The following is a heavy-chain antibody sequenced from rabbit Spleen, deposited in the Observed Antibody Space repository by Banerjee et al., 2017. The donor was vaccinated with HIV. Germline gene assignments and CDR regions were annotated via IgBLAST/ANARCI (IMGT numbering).Heavy chain of an antibody. CDR3: ARDLTDAVGWNFGC. Sequence: QSLEESGGDLVKPGASLTLTCTASGFSFSSSYWISWVRQAPGKGLEWIACIYTDGSGDTYAASWAKGRFTISKTSSTTVTLQMTSLTAADTATYFCARDLTDAVGWNFGCWGQGTLVTVS. D-gene: IGHD4-1*01. CDR2: IYTDGSGDT. J-gene: IGHJ2*01. V-gene: IGHV1S40*01. CDR1: GFSFSSSYW.